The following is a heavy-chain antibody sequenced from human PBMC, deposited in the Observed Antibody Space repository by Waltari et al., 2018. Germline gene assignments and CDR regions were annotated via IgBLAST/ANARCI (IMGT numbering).Heavy chain of an antibody. CDR3: AREFERATVTGGGVY. CDR2: IIPIFGTA. J-gene: IGHJ4*02. D-gene: IGHD4-17*01. CDR1: GGTFSSYA. V-gene: IGHV1-69*01. Sequence: QVQLVQSGAEVKKPGSSVKVSCKASGGTFSSYATGWVRTGPGKGLEWMGGIIPIFGTANYAQKFQGRVTITADESTGTAYMELSSLRSEDTAVYYCAREFERATVTGGGVYWGQGTLVTVSS.